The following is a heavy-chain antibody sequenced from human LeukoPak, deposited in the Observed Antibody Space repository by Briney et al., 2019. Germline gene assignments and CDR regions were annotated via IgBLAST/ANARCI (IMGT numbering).Heavy chain of an antibody. CDR1: GGSFSGYY. CDR2: INHAGGT. V-gene: IGHV4-34*01. J-gene: IGHJ4*02. Sequence: PSETLSRTCAVYGGSFSGYYWNWIRQPPGKGLEWIGEINHAGGTNYNPSLRSRVIISIDTSKNQFPLRLSSVTAADTAVYFCARAGTGDRSAVFDSWGQGALVTVSS. D-gene: IGHD3-10*01. CDR3: ARAGTGDRSAVFDS.